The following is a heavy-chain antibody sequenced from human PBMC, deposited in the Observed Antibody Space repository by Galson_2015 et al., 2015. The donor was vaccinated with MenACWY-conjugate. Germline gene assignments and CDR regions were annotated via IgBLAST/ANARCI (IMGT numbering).Heavy chain of an antibody. CDR3: AKDPSGGSGSYFGY. CDR2: ISGSGGST. Sequence: SLRLSCAASGFTFSSYAMSWVRQAPGKGLEWVSAISGSGGSTYYVDSVKGRFTISRDNSKNTLYLQMNSLRAEDTAVYYCAKDPSGGSGSYFGYWGQGTLVTVSS. J-gene: IGHJ4*02. V-gene: IGHV3-23*01. CDR1: GFTFSSYA. D-gene: IGHD1-26*01.